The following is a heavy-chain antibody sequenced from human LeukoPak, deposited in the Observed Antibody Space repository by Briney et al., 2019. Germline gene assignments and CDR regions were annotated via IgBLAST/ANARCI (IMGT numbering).Heavy chain of an antibody. J-gene: IGHJ6*02. V-gene: IGHV4-39*01. CDR2: IYYSGST. Sequence: SETLSLTCTVPGGSISSSSYYWGWIRQPPGKGLEWIGSIYYSGSTYYNPSLKSRVTISVDTSKNQFSLKLSSVTAADTAVYYCARSLAPLQVFGVVMVSYYGMDVWGQGTTVTVSS. CDR1: GGSISSSSYY. D-gene: IGHD3-3*01. CDR3: ARSLAPLQVFGVVMVSYYGMDV.